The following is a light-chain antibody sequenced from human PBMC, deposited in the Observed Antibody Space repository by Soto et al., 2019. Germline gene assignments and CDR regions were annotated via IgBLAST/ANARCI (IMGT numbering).Light chain of an antibody. Sequence: DIQMTQSPSSLSASVGDRVTITCQASHDIRKYLNWYQQKPGKAPKLLIYDASNMETGVPSRFTGSGLWTDFTFTILSLQPEHIGTCYSTQCEFFPITFGLGKR. CDR3: TQCEFFPIT. J-gene: IGKJ5*01. CDR2: DAS. V-gene: IGKV1-33*01. CDR1: HDIRKY.